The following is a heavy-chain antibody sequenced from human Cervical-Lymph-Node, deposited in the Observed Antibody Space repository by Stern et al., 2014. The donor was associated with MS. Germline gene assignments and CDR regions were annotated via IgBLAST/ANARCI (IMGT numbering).Heavy chain of an antibody. CDR1: GGTFSSNT. CDR2: IIPIVGVT. D-gene: IGHD3-16*01. CDR3: ARDGLSDAFEF. J-gene: IGHJ3*01. Sequence: QLVQSGAEVKKPWSSVKVSCKASGGTFSSNTVSWVRQAPGQGLEWMGRIIPIVGVTDYAQNFQGRVTITADKSTGTAYMELSRLRSEDTAVYYCARDGLSDAFEFWGQGTMVTVSS. V-gene: IGHV1-69*09.